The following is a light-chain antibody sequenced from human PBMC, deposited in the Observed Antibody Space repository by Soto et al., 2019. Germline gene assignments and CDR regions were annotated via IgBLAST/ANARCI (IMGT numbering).Light chain of an antibody. V-gene: IGKV3-20*01. Sequence: EIVLTQSPGTLSLSPGERATLSCRASQSVSSSYLAWYQQKPGQAPRLLIYGASSRATGIPDRFSGSGSGTDFTLTISRLAPEDFAVYYCQQYGNSPRVTFGGGTKAEIK. CDR3: QQYGNSPRVT. J-gene: IGKJ4*01. CDR1: QSVSSSY. CDR2: GAS.